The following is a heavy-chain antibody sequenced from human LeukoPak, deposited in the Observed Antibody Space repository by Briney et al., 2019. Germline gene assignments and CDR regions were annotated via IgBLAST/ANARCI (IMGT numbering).Heavy chain of an antibody. J-gene: IGHJ6*02. D-gene: IGHD2-2*02. CDR3: ARDRFPYCSSTSCYIYYGMDV. CDR1: GFTVSSNY. V-gene: IGHV3-53*01. CDR2: IYSGGST. Sequence: GGSLRLSCAASGFTVSSNYMSWVRHAPGKGLEWVSVIYSGGSTYYADSVKGRFTISRDNSKNTLYLQMNSLRAEDTAVYYCARDRFPYCSSTSCYIYYGMDVWGQGTTVTVSS.